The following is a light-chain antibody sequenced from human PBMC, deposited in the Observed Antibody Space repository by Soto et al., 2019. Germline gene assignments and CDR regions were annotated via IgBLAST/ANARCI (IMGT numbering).Light chain of an antibody. CDR3: QHRSGFT. Sequence: EIVLTQSPATLSLSPGERATLFCRASQSVDSYLAWYQQKSGQAPRLLIHDASYRAAGIPARFSGSGSGTNFTLTISSLEPEEFAVYYCQHRSGFTFGPGTKVDIK. CDR2: DAS. J-gene: IGKJ3*01. V-gene: IGKV3-11*01. CDR1: QSVDSY.